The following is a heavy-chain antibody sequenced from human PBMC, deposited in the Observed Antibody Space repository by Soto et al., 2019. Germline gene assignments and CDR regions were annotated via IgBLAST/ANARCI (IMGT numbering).Heavy chain of an antibody. CDR3: AAGEASSRNLAPYYLDF. Sequence: SEALSLTGTVSVGSIRNYFWTWIREPPGKGLEWIGYIHYSGTTSFFPSYNPSLRSRVTISEDTSKNQFSLKLLSVTTADTAVYFCAAGEASSRNLAPYYLDFWGQGALVTVSS. J-gene: IGHJ4*02. D-gene: IGHD6-13*01. CDR1: VGSIRNYF. V-gene: IGHV4-59*01. CDR2: IHYSGTT.